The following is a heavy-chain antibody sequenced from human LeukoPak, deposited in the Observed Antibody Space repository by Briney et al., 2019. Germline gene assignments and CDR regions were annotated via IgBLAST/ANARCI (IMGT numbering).Heavy chain of an antibody. J-gene: IGHJ4*02. CDR2: IEQDGSQK. CDR3: ARNSGSNPFDY. Sequence: PGGSLRLSCAASGFTFSSYWLSWVRQAPGKGLEWVASIEQDGSQKYYVDFVRGRFTISRDNAKNSVYLQTNSLRVEDTAVYYCARNSGSNPFDYWGQGTLVTASS. CDR1: GFTFSSYW. V-gene: IGHV3-7*01. D-gene: IGHD1-26*01.